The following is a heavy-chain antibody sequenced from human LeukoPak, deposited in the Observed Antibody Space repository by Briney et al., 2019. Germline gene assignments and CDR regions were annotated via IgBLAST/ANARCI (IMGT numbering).Heavy chain of an antibody. Sequence: PGRSLRLSCAASGFTFSNYGMHWVRQAPGKGLGGLAIMWYDGSIKYYADSAKGRFTISRDNSKNTVFLQMDSLRAEDTAVYYCARGRDGYNYYYYYYMDVWGKGTTVTVSS. D-gene: IGHD5-24*01. CDR2: MWYDGSIK. V-gene: IGHV3-33*02. CDR1: GFTFSNYG. CDR3: ARGRDGYNYYYYYYMDV. J-gene: IGHJ6*03.